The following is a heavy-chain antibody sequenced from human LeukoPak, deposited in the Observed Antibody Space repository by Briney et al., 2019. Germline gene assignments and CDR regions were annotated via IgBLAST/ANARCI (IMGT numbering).Heavy chain of an antibody. CDR1: GGSISSYY. J-gene: IGHJ4*02. V-gene: IGHV4-59*01. CDR2: IYYSGST. D-gene: IGHD2-15*01. CDR3: ASSVVAATRIYFDY. Sequence: SETLSLTCTFSGGSISSYYWSWIRQPPGKGLEWIGYIYYSGSTNYNPSLKSGVTISVDTSKNQFSLKLSSVTAADTAVYYCASSVVAATRIYFDYWGQGTLVTVSS.